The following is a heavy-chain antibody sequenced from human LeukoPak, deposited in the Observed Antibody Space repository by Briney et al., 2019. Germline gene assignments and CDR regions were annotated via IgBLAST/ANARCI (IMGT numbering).Heavy chain of an antibody. Sequence: GASVKVSCKASGYTFTGYYMHWVRQAPGQGLEWMGIINPSGGSTSYAQKFQGRVTMTRDTSTSTVYMELSSLRSEDTAVYYCARASPYYYGSGSYDYWGQGTLVTVSS. CDR1: GYTFTGYY. CDR3: ARASPYYYGSGSYDY. J-gene: IGHJ4*02. D-gene: IGHD3-10*01. V-gene: IGHV1-46*01. CDR2: INPSGGST.